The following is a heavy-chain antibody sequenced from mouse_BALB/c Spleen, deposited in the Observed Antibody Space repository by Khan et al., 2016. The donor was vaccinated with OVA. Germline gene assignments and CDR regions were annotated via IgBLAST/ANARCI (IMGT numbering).Heavy chain of an antibody. CDR2: IWGGGTT. CDR1: GFSLTDYG. V-gene: IGHV2-6-5*01. CDR3: AKGVWSYYFALGY. Sequence: VQLQESGPGLVAPSQNLSITCTVSGFSLTDYGVSWIRQPPGKGLEWLGVIWGGGTTYSNSALKSRLSISKDNSKSQVFLKMNSLQTDDTAMYYCAKGVWSYYFALGYWGQGASVTVSS. J-gene: IGHJ4*01. D-gene: IGHD2-10*02.